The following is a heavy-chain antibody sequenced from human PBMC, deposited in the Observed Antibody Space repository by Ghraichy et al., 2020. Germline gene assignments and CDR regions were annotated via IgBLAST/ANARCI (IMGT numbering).Heavy chain of an antibody. D-gene: IGHD6-19*01. Sequence: GGSLRLSCAASGFIFGGYWMSWVRQAPGKGLEWVANIKKDGSEKYYVGSVKGRFTISRDNAKNSLDLQMNSLRAEDTAVYYCARDLGGGWYFDYWGQGALDTVSS. J-gene: IGHJ4*02. CDR2: IKKDGSEK. V-gene: IGHV3-7*01. CDR3: ARDLGGGWYFDY. CDR1: GFIFGGYW.